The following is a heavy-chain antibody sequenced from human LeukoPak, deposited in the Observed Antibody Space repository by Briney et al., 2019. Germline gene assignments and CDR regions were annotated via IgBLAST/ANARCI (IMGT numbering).Heavy chain of an antibody. J-gene: IGHJ4*02. Sequence: GGSLRLSCAASGFTFSDYYMSWIRQAPGKGLEWVSYISSSGSTIYYADSVKRRFTISRDNAKNSLYLQMNSLRAEDTAVYYCARIEMATIEDYFDYWGQGTLVTVSS. CDR1: GFTFSDYY. D-gene: IGHD5-24*01. V-gene: IGHV3-11*01. CDR3: ARIEMATIEDYFDY. CDR2: ISSSGSTI.